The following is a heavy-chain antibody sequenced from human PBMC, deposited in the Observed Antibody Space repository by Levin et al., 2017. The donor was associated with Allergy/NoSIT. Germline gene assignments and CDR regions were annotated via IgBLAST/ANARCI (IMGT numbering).Heavy chain of an antibody. CDR1: GFSISGYS. CDR2: IGTTSHHFI. V-gene: IGHV3-21*01. D-gene: IGHD3-22*01. CDR3: TRDLAYGSSES. Sequence: GESLKISCAASGFSISGYSLNWVRQAPGKGLDWVSGIGTTSHHFISYGDSVRGRFTISRDDAKNLLFLQMSSLRAADTAVYYCTRDLAYGSSESWGQGTLVTVSS. J-gene: IGHJ4*02.